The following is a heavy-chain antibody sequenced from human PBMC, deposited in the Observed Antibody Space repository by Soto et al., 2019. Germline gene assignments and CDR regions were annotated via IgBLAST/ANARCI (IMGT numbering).Heavy chain of an antibody. Sequence: SETLSLTCAVYGGSFSGYYWSWIRQPPGKGLEWIGEINHSGSTNYNPSPKSPVTLSVDTSKNQFSLKLSSVTAADTAVYYCARGVLGYCSSTRCYMFGYRDYYYYGMDVWGQGTTVTVSS. CDR1: GGSFSGYY. CDR2: INHSGST. CDR3: ARGVLGYCSSTRCYMFGYRDYYYYGMDV. V-gene: IGHV4-34*01. J-gene: IGHJ6*02. D-gene: IGHD2-2*02.